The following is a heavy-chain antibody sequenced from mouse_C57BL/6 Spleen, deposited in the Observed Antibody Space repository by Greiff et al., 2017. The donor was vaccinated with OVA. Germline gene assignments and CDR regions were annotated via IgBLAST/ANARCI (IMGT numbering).Heavy chain of an antibody. CDR2: IDPSDSYT. CDR3: ARGARLGYFDD. Sequence: QVQLKQPGAELVMPGASVKLSCKASGYTFTSYWMHWVKQRPGQGLEWIGEIDPSDSYTNYNQKFKGKSTLTVDKSSSTAYMQLSSLTSEDSAVYYCARGARLGYFDDWGQGTTLTVSS. CDR1: GYTFTSYW. V-gene: IGHV1-69*01. J-gene: IGHJ2*01. D-gene: IGHD4-1*01.